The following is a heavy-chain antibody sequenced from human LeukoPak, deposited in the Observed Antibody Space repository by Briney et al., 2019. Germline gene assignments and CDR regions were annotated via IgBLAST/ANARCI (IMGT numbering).Heavy chain of an antibody. CDR3: ARVAWYCGGDCYSWALSLFDY. V-gene: IGHV1-18*01. CDR1: GYTFTSYG. D-gene: IGHD2-21*02. J-gene: IGHJ4*02. Sequence: GASVKVSCKASGYTFTSYGISWVRQAPGQGLERMGWISAYNGNTNYAQKLQGRVTMTTDTSTSTAYMELRSLRSDDTAVYYCARVAWYCGGDCYSWALSLFDYWGQGTLVTVSS. CDR2: ISAYNGNT.